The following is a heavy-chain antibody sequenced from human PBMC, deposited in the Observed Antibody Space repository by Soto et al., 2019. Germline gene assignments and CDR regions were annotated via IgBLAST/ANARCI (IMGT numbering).Heavy chain of an antibody. J-gene: IGHJ4*02. D-gene: IGHD1-26*01. Sequence: EVQLVESGGGLVQPGRSLRLSCAASGFTFDDYAMHWVRQAAGKGLEWVSGISWNSGSIGYADSVKGRFTISRDNAKNSLYLQMNSLRAEDTALYYCAKDRSGSYYSYFDYWGQGTLVTVSS. V-gene: IGHV3-9*01. CDR2: ISWNSGSI. CDR1: GFTFDDYA. CDR3: AKDRSGSYYSYFDY.